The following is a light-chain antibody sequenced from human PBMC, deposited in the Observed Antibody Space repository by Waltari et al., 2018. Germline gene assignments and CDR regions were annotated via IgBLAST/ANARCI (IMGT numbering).Light chain of an antibody. V-gene: IGKV3-15*01. CDR3: QQYNNWPYT. J-gene: IGKJ2*01. CDR1: QSVSSN. Sequence: MTQSPATLSVSPGERATLSCRASQSVSSNLAWYQQKPGQAPRLLIYGASTRATGIPARFSGSGSGTEFTLTISSLLSEDFALYYCQQYNNWPYTFGQGTKLEIK. CDR2: GAS.